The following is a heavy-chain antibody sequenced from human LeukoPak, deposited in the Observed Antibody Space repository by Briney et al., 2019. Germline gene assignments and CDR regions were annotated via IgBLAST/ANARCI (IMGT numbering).Heavy chain of an antibody. J-gene: IGHJ4*02. V-gene: IGHV1-69*04. CDR1: GGTFSSYA. CDR2: IIPILGIA. Sequence: SVKVSCKASGGTFSSYAISWVRQAPGQGLEWMGRIIPILGIANYAQKFQGRVTITADKSTSTAYMELSSLRSEDTAVYYCARGSGWSSSEFDYWGQGTLVTVSS. CDR3: ARGSGWSSSEFDY. D-gene: IGHD6-19*01.